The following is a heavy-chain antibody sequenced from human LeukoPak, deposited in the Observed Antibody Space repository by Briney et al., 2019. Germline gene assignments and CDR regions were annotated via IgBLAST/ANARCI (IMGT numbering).Heavy chain of an antibody. CDR1: GFTFSSYA. CDR2: ISGSGGST. CDR3: AKDGGSGSYYVSYCFDY. V-gene: IGHV3-23*01. J-gene: IGHJ4*02. Sequence: GGSLRLSCAASGFTFSSYAMSWVRQAPGKGLEWVSAISGSGGSTYYADSVKGRFTISRDNSKNTLYLQMNSLRAEDTAVYYCAKDGGSGSYYVSYCFDYWGQGTLVTVSS. D-gene: IGHD1-26*01.